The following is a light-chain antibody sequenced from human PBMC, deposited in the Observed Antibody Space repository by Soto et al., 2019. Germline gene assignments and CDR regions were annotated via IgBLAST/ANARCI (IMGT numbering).Light chain of an antibody. V-gene: IGLV1-51*01. Sequence: QSVLTQPPSVSAAPGQTVTISCSGSGSNVGTYSVSWYQHLPGTAPKLLIYDSTTRPSGIPDRFSGYKSGTSATLGITGLPTGDEAEYYCGVWDRSLTTDVFGPGTKLTVL. CDR1: GSNVGTYS. CDR3: GVWDRSLTTDV. J-gene: IGLJ1*01. CDR2: DST.